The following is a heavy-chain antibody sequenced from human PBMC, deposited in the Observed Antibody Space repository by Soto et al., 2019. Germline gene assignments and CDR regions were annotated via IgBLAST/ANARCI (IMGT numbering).Heavy chain of an antibody. CDR1: LGTFSIYA. Sequence: SVXVSFKSSLGTFSIYAIIFLLQAPGQGLEWMGGIIPIFVTANYAQKFQGRVTITADKSTSTAYMELSSLRSEDTAVYYCARVLSINMVRGVSKHFDYWGQGTLVTVSS. CDR2: IIPIFVTA. CDR3: ARVLSINMVRGVSKHFDY. D-gene: IGHD3-10*01. V-gene: IGHV1-69*06. J-gene: IGHJ4*02.